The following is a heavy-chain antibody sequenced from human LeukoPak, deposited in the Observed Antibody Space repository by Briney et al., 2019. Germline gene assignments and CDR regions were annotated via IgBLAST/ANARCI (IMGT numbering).Heavy chain of an antibody. V-gene: IGHV4-39*01. CDR1: GGSISSSSYY. D-gene: IGHD3-10*01. Sequence: PSETLSLTCTVSGGSISSSSYYWGWIRQPPGKGLEWIGSIYYSGSTFYNPSLESRVTISVDTSKNQFSLKLSSVTAADTAVYYCARQGSYYYGSGTYYNGHFDYWAQGTLVTVSS. CDR2: IYYSGST. J-gene: IGHJ4*02. CDR3: ARQGSYYYGSGTYYNGHFDY.